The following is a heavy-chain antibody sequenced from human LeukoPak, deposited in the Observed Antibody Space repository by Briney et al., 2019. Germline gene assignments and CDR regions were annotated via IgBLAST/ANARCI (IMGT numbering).Heavy chain of an antibody. CDR1: GYSSTSYW. Sequence: GESLKISCKGSGYSSTSYWIGWVRQMPGKGLEWMGIIYPGDSDTRYSPSFQGQVTISADKSISTAYLQWSSLKASDTAMYYCARLYYYDSSGYYLDYWGLGTLVTVSS. D-gene: IGHD3-22*01. CDR3: ARLYYYDSSGYYLDY. V-gene: IGHV5-51*01. CDR2: IYPGDSDT. J-gene: IGHJ4*02.